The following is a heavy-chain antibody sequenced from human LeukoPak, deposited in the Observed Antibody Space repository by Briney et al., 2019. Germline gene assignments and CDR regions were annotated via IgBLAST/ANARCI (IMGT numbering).Heavy chain of an antibody. V-gene: IGHV1-8*03. J-gene: IGHJ4*02. D-gene: IGHD6-13*01. Sequence: ASVKVSCKASGYTFTSYDINWVRQATGQGVEWMGWMNPNSGNTGYAQKFQGRVTITRNTSISTAYLELSSLRSEDTAVYYCARGDKIAAAGNTGFDYWGQGTLSPSPQ. CDR1: GYTFTSYD. CDR3: ARGDKIAAAGNTGFDY. CDR2: MNPNSGNT.